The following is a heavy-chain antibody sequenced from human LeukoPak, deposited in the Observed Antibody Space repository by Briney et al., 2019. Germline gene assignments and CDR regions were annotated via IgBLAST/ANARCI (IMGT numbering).Heavy chain of an antibody. V-gene: IGHV1-18*01. CDR2: ISAYNGNT. Sequence: ASVKVSCKASGYTFTSYDINWVRQAPGQGLEWMGWISAYNGNTNYAQKFQGRVTMTTDTSTTTAYMELRSLRSDDTAVYYCARSNGWRNWFDPWGQGTLVTVSS. CDR1: GYTFTSYD. J-gene: IGHJ5*02. D-gene: IGHD6-19*01. CDR3: ARSNGWRNWFDP.